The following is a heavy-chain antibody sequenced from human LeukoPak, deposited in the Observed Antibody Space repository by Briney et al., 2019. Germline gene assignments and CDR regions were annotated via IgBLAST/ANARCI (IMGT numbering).Heavy chain of an antibody. Sequence: ASVKVSCKVSGYTLTELSMHWVRQAPGKGLEWMGGFDPEDGETIYAQKFQGRVTMTEDTSTDTAYMELSSLRSEDTAVYYCATLELRNIAFDIWGQGTMVTVSS. CDR1: GYTLTELS. V-gene: IGHV1-24*01. J-gene: IGHJ3*02. D-gene: IGHD1-7*01. CDR3: ATLELRNIAFDI. CDR2: FDPEDGET.